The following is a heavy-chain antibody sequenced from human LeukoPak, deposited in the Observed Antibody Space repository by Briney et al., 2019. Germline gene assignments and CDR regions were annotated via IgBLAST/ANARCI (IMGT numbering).Heavy chain of an antibody. CDR1: GGSISSYY. Sequence: PSETLSLTCTVSGGSISSYYWSWIRQPPGKGLEWVGYIYYSGSTNYNPSLKSRVTISVDTSKNQFSLKLSSVTAADTAVYYCARDSRVDWGSENYFDYWGQGTLVTVSS. D-gene: IGHD3/OR15-3a*01. V-gene: IGHV4-59*01. J-gene: IGHJ4*02. CDR3: ARDSRVDWGSENYFDY. CDR2: IYYSGST.